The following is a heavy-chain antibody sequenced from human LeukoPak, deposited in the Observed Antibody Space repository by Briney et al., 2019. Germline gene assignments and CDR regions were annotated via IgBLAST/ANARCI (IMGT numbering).Heavy chain of an antibody. CDR1: GGSISRYY. Sequence: SETLSLTCTVSGGSISRYYWSWIRQPPGKGLEWIGYTYYIGSTNYNPSLKSRVTISVDTSKNQFSLKLSSVTAADTAVYYCARVESYCSSTSCYGNWFDPWSQGTLVTVSS. V-gene: IGHV4-59*01. D-gene: IGHD2-2*01. CDR2: TYYIGST. CDR3: ARVESYCSSTSCYGNWFDP. J-gene: IGHJ5*02.